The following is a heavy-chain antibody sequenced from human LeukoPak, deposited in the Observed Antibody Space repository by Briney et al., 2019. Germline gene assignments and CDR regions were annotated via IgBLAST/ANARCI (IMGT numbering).Heavy chain of an antibody. D-gene: IGHD5-18*01. CDR3: AREKVDTAMVYRYYYSGMDV. CDR2: INPSGGST. V-gene: IGHV1-46*01. J-gene: IGHJ6*02. Sequence: ASVTVSCTASGYTFTGYYMHWVRQAPGQGLEWMGIINPSGGSTSYAQKFQGRVTMTRDTSTSTVYMELSSLRSEDTAVYYCAREKVDTAMVYRYYYSGMDVWGQGTTVTVSS. CDR1: GYTFTGYY.